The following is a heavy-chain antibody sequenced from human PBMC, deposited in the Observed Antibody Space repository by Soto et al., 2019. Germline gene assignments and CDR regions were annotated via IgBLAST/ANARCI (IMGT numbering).Heavy chain of an antibody. CDR3: AKVNRYCSGGSCSLGMDV. CDR2: ISGSGGST. J-gene: IGHJ6*02. CDR1: GFTVSSKY. D-gene: IGHD2-15*01. Sequence: GGSLRLSCAASGFTVSSKYMSWVRQAPGKGLEWVSAISGSGGSTYYADSVKGRFTISRDNSKNTLYLQINSLRAEDTAVYYCAKVNRYCSGGSCSLGMDVWGQGTTVTVSS. V-gene: IGHV3-23*01.